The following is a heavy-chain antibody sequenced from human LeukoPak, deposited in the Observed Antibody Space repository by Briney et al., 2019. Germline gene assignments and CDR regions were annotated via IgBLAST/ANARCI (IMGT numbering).Heavy chain of an antibody. D-gene: IGHD3-22*01. CDR1: GFTFSGSA. CDR2: IRSKANSYAT. J-gene: IGHJ6*03. CDR3: TRHDYYDSSGYPYYYYYMDV. V-gene: IGHV3-73*01. Sequence: PGGSLRLSCAASGFTFSGSAMHWVRQASGKGLEWVGRIRSKANSYATAYAASVKGRFTISRDDSKNTAYLQMNSLKTEDTAVYYCTRHDYYDSSGYPYYYYYMDVWGKGTTVTVSS.